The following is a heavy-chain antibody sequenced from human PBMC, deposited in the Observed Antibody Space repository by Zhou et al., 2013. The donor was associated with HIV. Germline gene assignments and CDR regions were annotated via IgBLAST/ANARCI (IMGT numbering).Heavy chain of an antibody. CDR3: ARDLRIAAARPRDWYFDL. CDR1: GFTFSSYS. J-gene: IGHJ2*01. V-gene: IGHV3-21*03. CDR2: ISSSHSYI. Sequence: EVQLVESGGGLVKPGGSLRLSCAASGFTFSSYSMNWVRQAPGKGLEWVSSISSSHSYIYYADSVKGRFTISRDNAKNSLYLQMNSLRAEDTAVYYCARDLRIAAARPRDWYFDLWGRGTLGHC. D-gene: IGHD6-13*01.